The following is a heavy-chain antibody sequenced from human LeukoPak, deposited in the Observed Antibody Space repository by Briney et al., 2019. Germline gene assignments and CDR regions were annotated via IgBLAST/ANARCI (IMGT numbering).Heavy chain of an antibody. V-gene: IGHV5-51*01. Sequence: GESLKISCNASGYRFTSYWIGWVRQMPGKGLEWMGIIYPGDSDTRYSPSFQGQVTISADKSISTAYLQWSSLKASDTAMYYCARTPFSGNYYYFDYWGQVTLVTVSS. CDR3: ARTPFSGNYYYFDY. J-gene: IGHJ4*02. D-gene: IGHD1-26*01. CDR2: IYPGDSDT. CDR1: GYRFTSYW.